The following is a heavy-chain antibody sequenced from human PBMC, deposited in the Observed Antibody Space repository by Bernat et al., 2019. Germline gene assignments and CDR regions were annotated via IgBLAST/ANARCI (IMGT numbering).Heavy chain of an antibody. CDR1: GFTFSSYA. Sequence: QVQLVESGGGVVQPGRSLRLSCAASGFTFSSYAMHWVRQAPGKGLEWVAVISYDGSNKYYADSVKGRFTISRDNSKNTLYLQMNSLRAEDTAVYYCARGPMGTAWPYGAFDLWGQGTMVTVSS. D-gene: IGHD5-18*01. CDR3: ARGPMGTAWPYGAFDL. V-gene: IGHV3-30-3*01. CDR2: ISYDGSNK. J-gene: IGHJ3*01.